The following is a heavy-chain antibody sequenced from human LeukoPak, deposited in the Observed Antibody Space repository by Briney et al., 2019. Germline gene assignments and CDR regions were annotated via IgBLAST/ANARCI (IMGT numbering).Heavy chain of an antibody. CDR1: GGSFKGYY. V-gene: IGHV4-34*01. D-gene: IGHD5-18*01. CDR3: ASIGPGYSYGWDYYYYMDV. Sequence: SETLSVTCAVSGGSFKGYYWSWIRQPLGKGLEWIGEINHSGSTNYNPSLKSRVTISVDTSKNQFSLKLSSVTAADTAVYYCASIGPGYSYGWDYYYYMDVWGKGTTVTVSS. J-gene: IGHJ6*03. CDR2: INHSGST.